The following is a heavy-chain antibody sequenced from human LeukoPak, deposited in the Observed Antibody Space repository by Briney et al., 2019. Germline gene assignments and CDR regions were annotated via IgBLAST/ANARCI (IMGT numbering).Heavy chain of an antibody. CDR2: ISSSGSTI. Sequence: PGGSLRLSCAASGFTFSDYYMSWIRQAPGEGLEWVSYISSSGSTIYYADSVKGRFTISRDNAKNSLYLQMNSLRAEDTAVYYCARLGYCSSTSCYLLYYYYYMDVWGKGTTVTVSS. V-gene: IGHV3-11*04. CDR1: GFTFSDYY. D-gene: IGHD2-2*01. CDR3: ARLGYCSSTSCYLLYYYYYMDV. J-gene: IGHJ6*03.